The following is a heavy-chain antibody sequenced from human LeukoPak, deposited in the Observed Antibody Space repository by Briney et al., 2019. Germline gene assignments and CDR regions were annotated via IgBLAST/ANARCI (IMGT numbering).Heavy chain of an antibody. V-gene: IGHV3-30*02. CDR1: GFTFSSYG. CDR3: AKVTPLDY. D-gene: IGHD2-15*01. Sequence: GGSLRLSCAASGFTFSSYGMNWVRQAPGKGLEWVAFIGYDGNKKYYADSVKGRFTISRDNSKNTLYLQMNSLRAEDTAVYYCAKVTPLDYWGQGTLVTVSS. CDR2: IGYDGNKK. J-gene: IGHJ4*02.